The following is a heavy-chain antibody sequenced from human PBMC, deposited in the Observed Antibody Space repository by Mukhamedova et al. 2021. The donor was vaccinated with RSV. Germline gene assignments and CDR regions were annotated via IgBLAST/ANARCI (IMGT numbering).Heavy chain of an antibody. D-gene: IGHD6-19*01. V-gene: IGHV3-69-1*01. CDR2: IPSSGI. J-gene: IGHJ4*02. Sequence: SIPSSGINAEYMGGRFTISRENAKNSLYLQMNSLRAEDTAVYYCAREPIAVAGSPDYWGQGTLVTVPS. CDR3: AREPIAVAGSPDY.